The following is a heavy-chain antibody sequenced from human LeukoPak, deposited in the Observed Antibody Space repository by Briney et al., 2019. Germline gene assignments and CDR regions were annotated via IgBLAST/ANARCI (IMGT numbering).Heavy chain of an antibody. J-gene: IGHJ4*02. D-gene: IGHD5-24*01. CDR1: GFTFSSYW. V-gene: IGHV3-7*01. CDR3: ARDWGQMATNRMDY. Sequence: GGSLRLSRAASGFTFSSYWMSWVRQAPGKGLEWVAIIKHDGSEKYYVDSVKGRFTISRDNAKNSLYLQMNSLRAEDTAVYYCARDWGQMATNRMDYWGQGTLVTVSS. CDR2: IKHDGSEK.